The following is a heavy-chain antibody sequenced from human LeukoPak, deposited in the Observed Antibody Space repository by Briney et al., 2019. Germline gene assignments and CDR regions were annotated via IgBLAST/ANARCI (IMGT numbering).Heavy chain of an antibody. V-gene: IGHV4-4*02. CDR3: ARESEGGSGSKNWFDP. CDR2: IYHSRST. CDR1: GGSISSSNW. J-gene: IGHJ5*02. D-gene: IGHD3-10*01. Sequence: PSETLSLTCAVSGGSISSSNWWRWVRAPPGEGLEWIGEIYHSRSTNYNPSLKSRVTISGDKSKNQFSLKLSSVTAADTAVYYCARESEGGSGSKNWFDPWGQGTLVTVSS.